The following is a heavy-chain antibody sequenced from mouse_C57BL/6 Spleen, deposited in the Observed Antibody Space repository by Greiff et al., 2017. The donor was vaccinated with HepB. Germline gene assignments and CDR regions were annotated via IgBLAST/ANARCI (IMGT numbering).Heavy chain of an antibody. J-gene: IGHJ2*01. D-gene: IGHD3-1*01. CDR2: IDPSDSYT. CDR1: GYTFTSYW. CDR3: AGSGSGYGFDC. V-gene: IGHV1-69*01. Sequence: QVQLQQPGAELVMPGASVKLSCKASGYTFTSYWMHWVKQRPGQGLEWIGEIDPSDSYTNYNQKFKGKSTLTVDKSSSTAYMQLSSLTSEDSAVYYYAGSGSGYGFDCWGEGTTRTVSS.